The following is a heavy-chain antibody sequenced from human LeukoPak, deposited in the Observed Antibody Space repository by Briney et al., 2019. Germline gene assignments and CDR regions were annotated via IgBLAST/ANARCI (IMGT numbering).Heavy chain of an antibody. D-gene: IGHD4-17*01. CDR1: GFTFSSRW. V-gene: IGHV3-7*01. CDR3: ARHGDYCFDL. CDR2: IRNDGLTQ. Sequence: PGESLELSCAASGFTFSSRWMGWVRQAPGKGLEWVANIRNDGLTQYYLDSVKGRFTISRDNAKDSLSLQMNSLRAEDTAVYFCARHGDYCFDLWGQGTLVTVSS. J-gene: IGHJ4*02.